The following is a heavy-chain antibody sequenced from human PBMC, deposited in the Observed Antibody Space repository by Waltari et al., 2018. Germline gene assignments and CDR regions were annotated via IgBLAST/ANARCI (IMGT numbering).Heavy chain of an antibody. CDR3: ARVGYDSSGYYSHFDY. V-gene: IGHV4-59*08. Sequence: QVQLQASGPGLVKPSETLSLTCTVSGGAISGYYWSWIRRPTGEGLEWIGYIYYSGTTNNSPSLKSRVTISVDTSKSQFSLKLNSVTAADTAVYYCARVGYDSSGYYSHFDYWGQEPWSPSPQ. D-gene: IGHD3-22*01. J-gene: IGHJ4*01. CDR2: IYYSGTT. CDR1: GGAISGYY.